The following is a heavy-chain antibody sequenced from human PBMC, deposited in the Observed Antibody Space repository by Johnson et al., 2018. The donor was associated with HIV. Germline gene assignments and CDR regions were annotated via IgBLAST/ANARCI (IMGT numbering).Heavy chain of an antibody. V-gene: IGHV3-64*01. CDR1: GFTFSSSA. J-gene: IGHJ3*02. CDR2: ISSNGGST. Sequence: EVQLVESGGGVVQPGRSLRLSCAASGFTFSSSAMHWVRQAPGTGLEYVSAISSNGGSTYYANSVKGRFTISRDNSKNTLYLQMGSLRAEDMAVYYCARDAVTPIWGQGTMVTVSS. CDR3: ARDAVTPI. D-gene: IGHD4-17*01.